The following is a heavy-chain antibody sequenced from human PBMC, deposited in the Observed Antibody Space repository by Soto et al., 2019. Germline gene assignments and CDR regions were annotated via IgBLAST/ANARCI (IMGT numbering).Heavy chain of an antibody. CDR1: GFTFSSYA. D-gene: IGHD3-9*01. CDR2: ISYDGSNK. Sequence: QVQLVESGGGVVQPGRSLRLSCAASGFTFSSYAMHWVRQAPGKGLEWVAVISYDGSNKYYADSVKGRFTISRDNSKNTLYLQMNSLRAEDTAVYYCARVRTPHYDILTGYSDYYYYYGMDVWGQGTTVTVSS. J-gene: IGHJ6*02. V-gene: IGHV3-30-3*01. CDR3: ARVRTPHYDILTGYSDYYYYYGMDV.